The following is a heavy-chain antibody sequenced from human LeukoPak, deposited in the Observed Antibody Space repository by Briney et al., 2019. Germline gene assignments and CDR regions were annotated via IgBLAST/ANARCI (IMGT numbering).Heavy chain of an antibody. CDR2: IYYSGST. V-gene: IGHV4-31*03. J-gene: IGHJ6*02. D-gene: IGHD3-3*01. CDR1: GGSISSGGYY. Sequence: SETLSLTCTVSGGSISSGGYYWSWIRQHPGKGLEWIGYIYYSGSTYYNPSLKSRVTISVDTSKNQLSLKLSSVTAADTAVYYCARFPFLEWLYPSYGMDVWGQGTTVTVSS. CDR3: ARFPFLEWLYPSYGMDV.